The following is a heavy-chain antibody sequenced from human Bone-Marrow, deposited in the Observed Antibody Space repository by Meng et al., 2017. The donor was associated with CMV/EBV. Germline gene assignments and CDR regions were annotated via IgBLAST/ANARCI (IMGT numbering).Heavy chain of an antibody. J-gene: IGHJ5*02. D-gene: IGHD3-3*01. CDR3: ARDRQRIEYYDFWSGYHPSWFDP. CDR2: IYHSGST. CDR1: GGSISSSNW. V-gene: IGHV4-4*02. Sequence: GSLRLSCAVSGGSISSSNWWSWVRQPPGKGLEWIGEIYHSGSTNYNPSLKSRVTISVDKSKNQFSLKLSSVTAADTAVYYCARDRQRIEYYDFWSGYHPSWFDPWGQGTLVTVSS.